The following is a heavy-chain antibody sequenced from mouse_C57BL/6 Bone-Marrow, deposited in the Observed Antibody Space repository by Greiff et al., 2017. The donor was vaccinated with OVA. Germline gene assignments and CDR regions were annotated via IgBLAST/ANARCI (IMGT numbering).Heavy chain of an antibody. CDR3: ARAVVAPYAMDY. CDR1: GYSITSGYY. J-gene: IGHJ4*01. D-gene: IGHD1-1*01. CDR2: ISYDGSN. Sequence: EVQLQESGPGLVKPSQSLSLTCSVTGYSITSGYYWNWIRQFPGNKLEWMGYISYDGSNNYNPSLKNRISITRDTSKNQFFLKLNSVTTEDTATYYCARAVVAPYAMDYWGQGTSVTVSS. V-gene: IGHV3-6*01.